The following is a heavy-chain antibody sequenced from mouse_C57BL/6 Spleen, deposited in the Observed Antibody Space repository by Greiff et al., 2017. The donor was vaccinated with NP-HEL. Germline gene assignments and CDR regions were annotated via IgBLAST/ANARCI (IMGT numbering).Heavy chain of an antibody. CDR1: GYSFTDYN. J-gene: IGHJ4*01. Sequence: EVQVVESGPELVKPGASVKISCKASGYSFTDYNMNWVKQSNGKSLEWIGVINPNYGTTSYNQKFKGKATLTVDQSSSTAYMQLNSLTSEDSAVYYCAMSYYYGSSDYAMDYWGQGTSVTVSS. V-gene: IGHV1-39*01. CDR2: INPNYGTT. CDR3: AMSYYYGSSDYAMDY. D-gene: IGHD1-1*01.